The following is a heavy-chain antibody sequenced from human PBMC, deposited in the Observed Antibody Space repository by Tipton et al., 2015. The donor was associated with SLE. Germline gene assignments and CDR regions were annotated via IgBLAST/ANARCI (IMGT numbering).Heavy chain of an antibody. Sequence: LRLSCTVSGGSISDYQWNWVRQPPGMGLEWIGYIYYSGTTNYNPSLKSRVTISVDTSKNQFSLSLKSVTAADTAVYYCAKADGVVGGQVPYWYFDLWGRGTLVSVSS. V-gene: IGHV4-59*01. CDR1: GGSISDYQ. CDR2: IYYSGTT. CDR3: AKADGVVGGQVPYWYFDL. D-gene: IGHD1-26*01. J-gene: IGHJ2*01.